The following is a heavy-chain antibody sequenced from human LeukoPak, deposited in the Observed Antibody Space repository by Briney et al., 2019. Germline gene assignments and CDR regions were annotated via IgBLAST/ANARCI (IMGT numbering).Heavy chain of an antibody. D-gene: IGHD6-19*01. J-gene: IGHJ4*02. CDR1: GFTFSSYV. CDR2: ISFDGSNE. CDR3: AKVPISSGWPNFDY. V-gene: IGHV3-30*18. Sequence: PGGSLRLSCAASGFTFSSYVMRWVRQAPGKGLEWVAVISFDGSNEYYADSVKGRFTVSRDNSRNTLYLQMNNLRAEDTAVYYCAKVPISSGWPNFDYWGQGTLVTVSS.